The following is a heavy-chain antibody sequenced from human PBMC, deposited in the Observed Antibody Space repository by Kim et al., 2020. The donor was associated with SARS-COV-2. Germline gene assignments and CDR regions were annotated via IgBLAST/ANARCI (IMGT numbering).Heavy chain of an antibody. V-gene: IGHV4-59*01. CDR1: GSYINSYY. CDR2: IYYTGRT. J-gene: IGHJ5*02. Sequence: SETLSLTCTVSGSYINSYYWSWVRQPPGKGLEWIGYIYYTGRTNYNPSLKSRLTMSVDTSKNQFSLELTSVTAADTAVYYCARVHYDWLARGWFDPWGQGIQVTVSS. D-gene: IGHD3-9*01. CDR3: ARVHYDWLARGWFDP.